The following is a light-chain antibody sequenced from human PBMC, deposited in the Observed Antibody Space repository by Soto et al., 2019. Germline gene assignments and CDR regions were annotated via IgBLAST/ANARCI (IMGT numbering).Light chain of an antibody. J-gene: IGLJ2*01. CDR2: ADT. CDR1: SSNIGAGYD. Sequence: QSVLTQPPSVSGAPGQRVTISCTGSSSNIGAGYDVHWYQQLPGTAPKLLIYADTKRPPGIPDRFSGSKSGTSASLAITGLQAEDEADYYCQYYDSVLSGHVVFGGGTKLTVL. CDR3: QYYDSVLSGHVV. V-gene: IGLV1-40*01.